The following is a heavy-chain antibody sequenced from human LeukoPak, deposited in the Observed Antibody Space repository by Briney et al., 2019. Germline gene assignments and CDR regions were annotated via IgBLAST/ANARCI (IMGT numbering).Heavy chain of an antibody. CDR3: ARDKAAPDY. CDR2: IKQDGSEK. V-gene: IGHV3-7*01. J-gene: IGHJ4*02. D-gene: IGHD6-6*01. Sequence: PGGSLRLSCAASGFTFSNYWMSWVRQAPGKGLQWVANIKQDGSEKYYVDSVRGRFTISRDNAKKSLYLQMNSLRAEDTAVYYCARDKAAPDYWGQGTLVTVSS. CDR1: GFTFSNYW.